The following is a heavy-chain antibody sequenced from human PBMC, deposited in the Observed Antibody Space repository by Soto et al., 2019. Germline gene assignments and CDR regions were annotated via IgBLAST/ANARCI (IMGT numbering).Heavy chain of an antibody. Sequence: QVQLVQSGAEVKKPGASVKVSCKASGYTFSNYCITWFRQAPGQGLEWMGWISAYNGNTNFGQKFQDRVTMTRDTSTRTAYMELRSLRSDATAVYYCSKDQLGSTTNDFWGQGTLVTVSS. D-gene: IGHD4-17*01. V-gene: IGHV1-18*04. CDR2: ISAYNGNT. CDR1: GYTFSNYC. J-gene: IGHJ4*02. CDR3: SKDQLGSTTNDF.